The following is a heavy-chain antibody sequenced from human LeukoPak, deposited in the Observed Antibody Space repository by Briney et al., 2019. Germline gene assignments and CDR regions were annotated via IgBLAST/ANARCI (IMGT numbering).Heavy chain of an antibody. Sequence: TSETLSLTCTVSGGSISSYYWGWIRQPPGKGLEWIGYIYYSGSTNYNPSLKSRVTISVDTSKNQFSLKLSSVTAADTAVYYCASTNPPYYYGSGSYSDFYFDYWGQGTLVTVSS. CDR2: IYYSGST. J-gene: IGHJ4*02. CDR3: ASTNPPYYYGSGSYSDFYFDY. CDR1: GGSISSYY. V-gene: IGHV4-59*01. D-gene: IGHD3-10*01.